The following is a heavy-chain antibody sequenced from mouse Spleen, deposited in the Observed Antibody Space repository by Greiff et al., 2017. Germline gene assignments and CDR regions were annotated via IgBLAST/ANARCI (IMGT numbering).Heavy chain of an antibody. CDR2: IWSGGST. CDR3: ARNGTTVVGAMDY. V-gene: IGHV2-2*01. D-gene: IGHD1-1*01. Sequence: VKLVESGPGLVQPSQSLSITCTVSGFSLTSYGVHWVRQSPGKGLEWLGVIWSGGSTDYNAAFISRLSISKDNSKSQVFFKMNSLQADDTAIYYCARNGTTVVGAMDYWGQGTSVTVSS. J-gene: IGHJ4*01. CDR1: GFSLTSYG.